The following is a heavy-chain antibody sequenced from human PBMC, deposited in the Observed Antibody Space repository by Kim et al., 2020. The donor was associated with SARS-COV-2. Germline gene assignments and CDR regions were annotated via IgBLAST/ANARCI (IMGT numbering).Heavy chain of an antibody. J-gene: IGHJ4*02. CDR3: ARRYSSSWYLFDY. D-gene: IGHD6-13*01. Sequence: YNPSLKSRVTISVDTSKNQFSLKLSSVTAADTAVYYCARRYSSSWYLFDYWGQGTLVTVSS. V-gene: IGHV4-39*01.